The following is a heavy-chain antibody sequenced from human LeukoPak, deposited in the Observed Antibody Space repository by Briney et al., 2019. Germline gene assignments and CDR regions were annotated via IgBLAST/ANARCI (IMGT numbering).Heavy chain of an antibody. V-gene: IGHV1-2*06. CDR3: IAGAGRFDY. CDR2: INPNSGGT. D-gene: IGHD6-13*01. J-gene: IGHJ4*02. Sequence: ASVKVSCKASGYTFTGYYMHWVRQAPGQGLEGMGRINPNSGGTNYAQKFQGRVTMTRETSISTGYMELSRVRHDDAAVYYCIAGAGRFDYWGQGTLVTVSS. CDR1: GYTFTGYY.